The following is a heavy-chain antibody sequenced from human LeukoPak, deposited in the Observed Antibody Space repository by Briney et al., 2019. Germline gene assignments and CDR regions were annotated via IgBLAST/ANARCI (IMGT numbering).Heavy chain of an antibody. CDR2: INSDGSST. J-gene: IGHJ4*02. CDR1: GFTFSNYS. D-gene: IGHD4-17*01. CDR3: ARLGSGGYGDYVDFDY. Sequence: PGGSLRLSCAASGFTFSNYSMHWVRQAPGKGPVWVSRINSDGSSTTYADSVKGRFTISRDNARNSLYLQMNSLRAEDTAVYYCARLGSGGYGDYVDFDYWGQGTLVTVSS. V-gene: IGHV3-74*01.